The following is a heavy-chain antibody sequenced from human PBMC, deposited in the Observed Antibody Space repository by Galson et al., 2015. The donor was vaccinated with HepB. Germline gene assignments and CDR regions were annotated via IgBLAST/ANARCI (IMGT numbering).Heavy chain of an antibody. V-gene: IGHV1-69*04. CDR2: IIPILGIA. CDR1: GGTFSSYA. CDR3: AATRVILTGYSPALAEYFQH. D-gene: IGHD3-9*01. J-gene: IGHJ1*01. Sequence: SVKVSCKASGGTFSSYAISWVRQAPGQGLEWMGRIIPILGIANYAQKFQGRVTITADKSTSTAYMELSSLRSEDTAVYYCAATRVILTGYSPALAEYFQHWGQGTLVTVSS.